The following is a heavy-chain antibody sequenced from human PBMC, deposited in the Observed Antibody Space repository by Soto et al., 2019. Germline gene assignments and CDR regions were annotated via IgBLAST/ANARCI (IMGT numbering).Heavy chain of an antibody. CDR3: FFFFQAQDGIRDTVPVSAFQ. J-gene: IGHJ1*01. V-gene: IGHV3-23*01. CDR2: ISGSGGST. D-gene: IGHD2-2*02. Sequence: KGKEWVAAISGSGGSTYYADSVKGRFTLSRHNSKTTLYLPMNSLRAEDTAVYYCFFFFQAQDGIRDTVPVSAFQ.